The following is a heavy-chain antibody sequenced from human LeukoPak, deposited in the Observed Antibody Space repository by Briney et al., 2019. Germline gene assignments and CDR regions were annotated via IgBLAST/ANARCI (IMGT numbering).Heavy chain of an antibody. J-gene: IGHJ3*02. CDR3: ATDPVVRDAFDI. CDR1: GYTLTELS. V-gene: IGHV1-24*01. CDR2: FDPEDGET. D-gene: IGHD2-21*01. Sequence: ALVKVSCKVSGYTLTELSMHWVRQAPGKGLEWMGGFDPEDGETIYAQKFQGRVTMTEDTSTDTAYMELSSLRSEDTAVYYCATDPVVRDAFDIWGQGTMVTVSS.